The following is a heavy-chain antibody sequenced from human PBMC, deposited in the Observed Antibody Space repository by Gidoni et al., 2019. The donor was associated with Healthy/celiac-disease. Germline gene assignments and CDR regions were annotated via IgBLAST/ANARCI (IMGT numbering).Heavy chain of an antibody. J-gene: IGHJ3*02. CDR3: ARDWVGSSEGAFDI. V-gene: IGHV3-33*01. Sequence: QVQLVESGGGVVQPGRSLRLACAASGVTFSSYGMHWVRQAPGKGLEWVAVIWYDGSNKYYADSVKGRFTISRDNSKNTLYLQMTSLRAEDTAVYYCARDWVGSSEGAFDIWGQGTMVTVSS. CDR1: GVTFSSYG. CDR2: IWYDGSNK. D-gene: IGHD6-6*01.